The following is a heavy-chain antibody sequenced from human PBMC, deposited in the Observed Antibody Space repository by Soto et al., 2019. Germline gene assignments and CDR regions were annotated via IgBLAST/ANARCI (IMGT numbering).Heavy chain of an antibody. Sequence: QLVESGGALVQPGGSLRLSCAASGFTFSSYWMNWVRQAPGKGLEWVANIKQDGTEKYYVDSVKGRFTISRDNAKNSLYLQMNSLRAEDTAVYYCARDSVLYCGSTSCYRYYYGMDVWGQGTTVTVSS. CDR1: GFTFSSYW. J-gene: IGHJ6*02. CDR2: IKQDGTEK. V-gene: IGHV3-7*03. CDR3: ARDSVLYCGSTSCYRYYYGMDV. D-gene: IGHD2-2*02.